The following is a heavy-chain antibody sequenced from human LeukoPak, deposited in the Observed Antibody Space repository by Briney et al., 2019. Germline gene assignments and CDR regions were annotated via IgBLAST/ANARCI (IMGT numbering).Heavy chain of an antibody. CDR2: INSDGSST. V-gene: IGHV3-74*01. J-gene: IGHJ6*03. Sequence: GGSLRLSCAASGFTFSSYWMHWVRHAPGKGLVWVSRINSDGSSTSYADSVKGRFTISRDNAKNTLYLQMNSLRAEDTAVYYCARDGYDFWSGYYYYYYCMDVWGKGTTVTVSS. CDR3: ARDGYDFWSGYYYYYYCMDV. D-gene: IGHD3-3*01. CDR1: GFTFSSYW.